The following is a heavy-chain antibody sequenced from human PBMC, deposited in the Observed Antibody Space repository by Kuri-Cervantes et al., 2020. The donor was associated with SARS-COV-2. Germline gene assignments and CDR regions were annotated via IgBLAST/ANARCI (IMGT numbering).Heavy chain of an antibody. J-gene: IGHJ5*02. CDR2: INHSGST. D-gene: IGHD2-2*01. CDR3: ARRPRVGVPAARDWFDP. CDR1: GGSFSGYY. Sequence: SETLSLTCAVYGGSFSGYYWSWIRQPAGKGLEWIGEINHSGSTNYNPSLKSRVTISVDTSKNQSSLKLSSVIAADTAVYYCARRPRVGVPAARDWFDPWGQGTLVTVSS. V-gene: IGHV4-34*01.